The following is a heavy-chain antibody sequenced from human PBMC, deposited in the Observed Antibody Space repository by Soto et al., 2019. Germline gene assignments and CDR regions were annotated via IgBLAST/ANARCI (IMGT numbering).Heavy chain of an antibody. D-gene: IGHD1-26*01. V-gene: IGHV3-64D*06. J-gene: IGHJ5*02. CDR3: VKAPSVTVELFGWFDP. CDR2: ISNNGGST. Sequence: GGSLRLSCSASGFTFSSYAMHWVRQAPGKGLEYVSAISNNGGSTYYADSVKGRFTISRDNSKNTLYLQMSSLRAEDTAVYYCVKAPSVTVELFGWFDPWGQGTLVTVSS. CDR1: GFTFSSYA.